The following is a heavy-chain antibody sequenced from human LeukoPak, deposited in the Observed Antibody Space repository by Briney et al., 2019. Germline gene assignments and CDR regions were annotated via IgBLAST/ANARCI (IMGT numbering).Heavy chain of an antibody. CDR3: AVDYGGLYYYMDV. CDR1: ADSFSSHY. D-gene: IGHD4-23*01. CDR2: ISYIGST. V-gene: IGHV4-59*11. Sequence: SETLSLTCAVSADSFSSHYWTWIRQSPGKGLEWIGYISYIGSTNYNPSLKSRVTTSIDTSKNQFSLKLSSVTAADTAVYYCAVDYGGLYYYMDVWGKGTTVTVSS. J-gene: IGHJ6*03.